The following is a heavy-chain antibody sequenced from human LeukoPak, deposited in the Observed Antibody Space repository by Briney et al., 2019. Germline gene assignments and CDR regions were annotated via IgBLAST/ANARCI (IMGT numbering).Heavy chain of an antibody. CDR3: ARGYYDSSGYWLSYFDY. J-gene: IGHJ4*02. V-gene: IGHV4-59*01. D-gene: IGHD3-22*01. CDR2: IYYSGST. CDR1: GGSTSSYY. Sequence: SETLSLTCTVSGGSTSSYYWSWIRQPPGKGLEWIGYIYYSGSTNYNPSLKSRVTISVGTSKNQFSLKLNSVTAADTAVYYCARGYYDSSGYWLSYFDYWGQGTLVTVSS.